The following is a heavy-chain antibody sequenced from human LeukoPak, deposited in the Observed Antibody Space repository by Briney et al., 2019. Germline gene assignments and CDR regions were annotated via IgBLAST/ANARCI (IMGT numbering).Heavy chain of an antibody. CDR3: ARHGQGAFDI. J-gene: IGHJ3*02. V-gene: IGHV4-59*02. Sequence: SETLSLTCTVSGGSVSGYYWSWIRQPPGKGLEWIAFIYYSGNTDYNPSLKSRVTISVDTSKHQFSLKLNSVTGADTGVYYCARHGQGAFDIWGQGTMVTVSS. CDR2: IYYSGNT. CDR1: GGSVSGYY.